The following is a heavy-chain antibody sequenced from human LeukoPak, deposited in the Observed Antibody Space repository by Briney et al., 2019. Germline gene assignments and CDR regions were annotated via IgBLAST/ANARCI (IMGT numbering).Heavy chain of an antibody. CDR2: IWYDGSKK. Sequence: PGGSLRLSCAASGLTFTSNGMHWVRQAPGKGLEWVAVIWYDGSKKYYADSVKGRFTISRDTSKTTLYIQMNSLRGEDSAVYYCEREGVTKVFHYWGEGTMVTVCS. V-gene: IGHV3-33*01. CDR3: EREGVTKVFHY. J-gene: IGHJ4*02. D-gene: IGHD4-23*01. CDR1: GLTFTSNG.